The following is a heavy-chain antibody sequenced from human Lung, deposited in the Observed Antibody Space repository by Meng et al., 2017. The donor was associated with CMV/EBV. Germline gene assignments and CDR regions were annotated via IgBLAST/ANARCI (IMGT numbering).Heavy chain of an antibody. CDR2: IYYSGST. Sequence: QRQDPSPRQLKPSQTPSLTVTVFAGSTSTGDYSWRWIRQPPGKGLEWIGYIYYSGSTYYNPSLKSRVTISVDTSKNQFSLKLSSLTAADTAVYYCARALDTAMVTFDYWGQGTLVTVSS. CDR3: ARALDTAMVTFDY. D-gene: IGHD5-18*01. CDR1: AGSTSTGDYS. V-gene: IGHV4-30-4*01. J-gene: IGHJ4*02.